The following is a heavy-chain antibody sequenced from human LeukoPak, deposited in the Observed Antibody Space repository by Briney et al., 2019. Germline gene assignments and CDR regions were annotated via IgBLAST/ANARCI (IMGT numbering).Heavy chain of an antibody. D-gene: IGHD3-9*01. CDR2: INPNSGGT. V-gene: IGHV1-2*02. CDR3: ARDLGHYDILTGIIDAFDI. CDR1: GYTFTGYY. J-gene: IGHJ4*02. Sequence: ASVKVSCKASGYTFTGYYMHWVRQAPGQGLEWMGWINPNSGGTNYAQKFQGRVTITADKSTSTAYMELSSLRSEDTAVYYCARDLGHYDILTGIIDAFDIWGQGTLVTVSS.